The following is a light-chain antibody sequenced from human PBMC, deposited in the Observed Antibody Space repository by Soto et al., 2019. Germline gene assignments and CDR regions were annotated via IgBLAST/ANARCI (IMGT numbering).Light chain of an antibody. V-gene: IGKV3-15*01. CDR1: QSVSSN. CDR2: GAS. CDR3: QQYNNWPPT. J-gene: IGKJ1*01. Sequence: EMVMTQSPATLSVSPGERATLSCRASQSVSSNLAWYQHKPGQAPRLLIYGASARATGFPARFSGSGSGTEFTLTISSLQSEDFAVYHCQQYNNWPPTFGQGTKVEIK.